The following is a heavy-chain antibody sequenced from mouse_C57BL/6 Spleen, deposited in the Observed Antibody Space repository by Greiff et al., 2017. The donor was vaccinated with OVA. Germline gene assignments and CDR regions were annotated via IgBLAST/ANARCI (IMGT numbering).Heavy chain of an antibody. CDR3: ARGGNYDGHYYAMDY. CDR1: GYTFTSYW. V-gene: IGHV1-59*01. J-gene: IGHJ4*01. Sequence: QVQLQQPGAELVRPGTSVKLSCKASGYTFTSYWMHWVKQRPGQGLEWIGVIDPSDSYTNYNQKFKGKATLTVDTSSSTAYMQLSSLTSEDSAVYYCARGGNYDGHYYAMDYWGQGTSVTVSS. D-gene: IGHD2-4*01. CDR2: IDPSDSYT.